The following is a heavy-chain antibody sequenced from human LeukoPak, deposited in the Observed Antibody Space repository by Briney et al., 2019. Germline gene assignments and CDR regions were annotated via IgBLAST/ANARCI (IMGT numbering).Heavy chain of an antibody. D-gene: IGHD3-22*01. CDR1: GFTFSSYS. Sequence: GGSLRLSCAASGFTFSSYSMNWVRQAPGKGLEWVSSISSSSSYIYYADSVKGRFTISRDHAKNSLYLQMNSLRAEGTAVYYCAGVRLEVHYYHSSDDAFDIWGQGTMVTVSS. CDR3: AGVRLEVHYYHSSDDAFDI. V-gene: IGHV3-21*01. J-gene: IGHJ3*02. CDR2: ISSSSSYI.